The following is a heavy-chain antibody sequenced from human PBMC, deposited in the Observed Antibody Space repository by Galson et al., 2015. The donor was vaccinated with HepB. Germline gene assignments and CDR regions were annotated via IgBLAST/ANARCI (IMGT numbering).Heavy chain of an antibody. CDR1: GFSVSSYY. CDR2: IYRGGST. V-gene: IGHV3-53*01. D-gene: IGHD6-19*01. Sequence: SCAASGFSVSSYYMSWVRQAPGKGLEWVSAIYRGGSTYYAESVKGRFTISRDNSKNTVYVQMNSLRGEDTAVYYCARGPGGQWFDNWGQGTLVTVSS. CDR3: ARGPGGQWFDN. J-gene: IGHJ4*02.